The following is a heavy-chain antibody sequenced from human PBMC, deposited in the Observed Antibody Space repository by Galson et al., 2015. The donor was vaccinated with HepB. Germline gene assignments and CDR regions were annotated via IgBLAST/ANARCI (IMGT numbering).Heavy chain of an antibody. D-gene: IGHD2-21*02. Sequence: SVKVSCKASGYTFTSYYMHWVRQAPGQGLEWMGIINPSGGSTSYAQKFRGRVTMTRDTSTSTVYMELSSLRSEDTAVYYCARAGGRDLYDIWGQGTMVTVPS. CDR3: ARAGGRDLYDI. CDR2: INPSGGST. CDR1: GYTFTSYY. J-gene: IGHJ3*02. V-gene: IGHV1-46*01.